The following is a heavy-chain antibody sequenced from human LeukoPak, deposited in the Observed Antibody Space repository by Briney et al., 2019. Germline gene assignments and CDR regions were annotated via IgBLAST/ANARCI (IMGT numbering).Heavy chain of an antibody. V-gene: IGHV4-61*02. CDR1: GGSISSGSYY. J-gene: IGHJ5*02. CDR2: IYTSGST. Sequence: PSETLSLTFTVSGGSISSGSYYWSWIRQPAGKGLEWIGRIYTSGSTNYNPSLKSRVTISVDTSKNQFSLKLSSVTAADTAVYYYARDLFRSGSGVDPWGQGTLVTVSS. CDR3: ARDLFRSGSGVDP. D-gene: IGHD3-3*01.